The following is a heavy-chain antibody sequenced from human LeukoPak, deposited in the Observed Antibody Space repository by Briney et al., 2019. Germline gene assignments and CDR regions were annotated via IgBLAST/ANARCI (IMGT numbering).Heavy chain of an antibody. V-gene: IGHV3-74*01. CDR1: GFTFSNSW. CDR3: AKGYYYDSSGYLDY. CDR2: INNDGTNT. J-gene: IGHJ4*02. Sequence: GGSLRLSCAASGFTFSNSWMHWVRQAPGKGLVWVSHINNDGTNTTYADSVKGRFTISRDNAKNSLYLQMNSLRAEDTALYYCAKGYYYDSSGYLDYWGQGTLVTVSS. D-gene: IGHD3-22*01.